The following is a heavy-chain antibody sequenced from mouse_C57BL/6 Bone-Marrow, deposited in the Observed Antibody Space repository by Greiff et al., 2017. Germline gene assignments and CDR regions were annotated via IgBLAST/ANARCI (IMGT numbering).Heavy chain of an antibody. CDR2: VDPENGDT. D-gene: IGHD1-2*01. CDR1: GFNIKDDY. Sequence: VQLQQSGAELVRPGASVKLSCTASGFNIKDDYMPWVKKRPEKGLEWIGWVDPENGDTEYASKFQGKATITSDTSSTTAYLQLSSLTSEDTAVYYSTTIITTGYWGQGTTLTVSS. V-gene: IGHV14-4*01. CDR3: TTIITTGY. J-gene: IGHJ2*01.